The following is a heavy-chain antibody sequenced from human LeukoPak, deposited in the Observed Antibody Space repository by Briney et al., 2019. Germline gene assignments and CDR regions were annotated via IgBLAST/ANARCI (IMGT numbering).Heavy chain of an antibody. D-gene: IGHD2-21*02. V-gene: IGHV4-34*01. J-gene: IGHJ3*02. CDR1: GGSFSGYY. CDR3: ARFRGDFTGSNDAFDI. Sequence: PSETLSLTCAVYGGSFSGYYWSWIRQPPGKGREWIGEINHSGSTNYNPSLKSRVTISVDTSKNQFSLKLSSVTAADTAVYYCARFRGDFTGSNDAFDIWGQGTMVTVSS. CDR2: INHSGST.